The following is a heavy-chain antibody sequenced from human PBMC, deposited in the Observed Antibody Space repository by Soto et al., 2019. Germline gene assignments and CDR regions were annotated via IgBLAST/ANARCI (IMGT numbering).Heavy chain of an antibody. CDR2: IYSGGST. J-gene: IGHJ4*02. CDR1: GFTVSTKY. D-gene: IGHD3-16*01. V-gene: IGHV3-66*01. Sequence: EVQLVESGGGLVQPGGSLRLSCAASGFTVSTKYMSWVRQAPGKGLEWVSVIYSGGSTFYADSVRGRFNTSRDNSKNTVNLQMNSLRAEDTAVYYCARDPWAADYWGQGTLVTVSS. CDR3: ARDPWAADY.